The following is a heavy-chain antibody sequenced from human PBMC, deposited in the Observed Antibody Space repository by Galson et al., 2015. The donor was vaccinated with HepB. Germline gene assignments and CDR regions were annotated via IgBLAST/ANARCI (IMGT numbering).Heavy chain of an antibody. D-gene: IGHD2-15*01. CDR3: ARLGYCTGGNCYGGWFGP. Sequence: SLRLSCAASGFTFSSYSMNWVRQAPGKGLEWVSSISSSSSYIYYADSVKGRFTISRDNAKNSLYLQMNSLRAEDTAVYYCARLGYCTGGNCYGGWFGPWGQGTLVTVSS. CDR2: ISSSSSYI. V-gene: IGHV3-21*01. CDR1: GFTFSSYS. J-gene: IGHJ5*02.